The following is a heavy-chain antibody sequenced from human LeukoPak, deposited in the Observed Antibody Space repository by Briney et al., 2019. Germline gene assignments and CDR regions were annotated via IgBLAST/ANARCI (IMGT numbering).Heavy chain of an antibody. Sequence: GGSLRLSCAASGFTFSSYGMHWVRQAPGKGLEWVAVIWYDGSNKYYADSVKGRFTISRDNSKNTLYLQMNSLRAEDTAVYYCARVGTPARRWYLDYWGQGTLVTVSS. CDR3: ARVGTPARRWYLDY. V-gene: IGHV3-33*01. CDR1: GFTFSSYG. CDR2: IWYDGSNK. D-gene: IGHD1-14*01. J-gene: IGHJ4*02.